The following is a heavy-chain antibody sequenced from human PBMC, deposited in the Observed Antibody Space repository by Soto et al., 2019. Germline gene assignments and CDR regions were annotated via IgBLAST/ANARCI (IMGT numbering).Heavy chain of an antibody. CDR3: ARDRDDYSNYDYYYGMDV. Sequence: PSETLSLTCTVSGGSISSYYWSWIRQPPGKGLEWIGYIYYSGSTNYNPSLRSRVTISVDTSKNQFSLKLSSVTAADTAVYYCARDRDDYSNYDYYYGMDVWGQGTTVTVSS. CDR2: IYYSGST. CDR1: GGSISSYY. J-gene: IGHJ6*02. D-gene: IGHD4-4*01. V-gene: IGHV4-59*01.